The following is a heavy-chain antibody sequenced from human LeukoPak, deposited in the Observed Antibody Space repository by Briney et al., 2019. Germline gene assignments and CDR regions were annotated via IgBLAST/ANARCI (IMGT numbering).Heavy chain of an antibody. Sequence: GAMRLPCSAAAGSSSSSSMKSWGRPPGGKGVGWLYIISSSSSIYYYASVKGRFTISRDNAKHSLYLQMNSLRDEDTAVYYCAARDGDSLIQNFDYWGQGTLVTVSS. D-gene: IGHD2-21*01. CDR3: AARDGDSLIQNFDY. J-gene: IGHJ4*02. V-gene: IGHV3-48*02. CDR2: IISSSSSI. CDR1: AGSSSSSS.